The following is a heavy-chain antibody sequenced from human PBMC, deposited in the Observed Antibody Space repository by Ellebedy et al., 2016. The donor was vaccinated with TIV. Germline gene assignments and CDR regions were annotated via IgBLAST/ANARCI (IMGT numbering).Heavy chain of an antibody. D-gene: IGHD6-13*01. CDR1: GFTFSGYA. Sequence: PGGSLRLSCAASGFTFSGYAMSWVRKAPGKGLEWVAVISPDGLKTYYTDSVRDRFTISRDNPKNTLYLQMNTLRAEDTAVYYCAEDWRDSSNWGDYWGQGTLVTVSS. J-gene: IGHJ4*02. CDR3: AEDWRDSSNWGDY. V-gene: IGHV3-23*01. CDR2: ISPDGLKT.